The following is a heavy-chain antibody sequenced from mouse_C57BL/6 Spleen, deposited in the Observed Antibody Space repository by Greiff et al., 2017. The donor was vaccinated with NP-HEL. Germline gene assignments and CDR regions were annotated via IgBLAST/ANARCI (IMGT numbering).Heavy chain of an antibody. CDR3: ARGEGYYGYFEV. Sequence: QVQLQQSGAELVRPGTSVKVSCKASGYAFTNYLIAWVQQRPGQGLEWIGVINPGSGGTNYNEKFKGKATLTADKSSSTAYMQLSSLTSEDSAVYIGARGEGYYGYFEVWGTGTTVTVSS. J-gene: IGHJ1*03. CDR1: GYAFTNYL. V-gene: IGHV1-54*01. CDR2: INPGSGGT.